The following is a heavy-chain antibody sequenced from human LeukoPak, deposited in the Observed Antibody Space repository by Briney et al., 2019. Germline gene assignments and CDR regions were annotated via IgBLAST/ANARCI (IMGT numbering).Heavy chain of an antibody. CDR3: ARGLTGVTIFGVVIMYFDY. CDR1: GGSISRYY. CDR2: IYYSGST. V-gene: IGHV4-59*12. Sequence: SETLSLTCTVSGGSISRYYWSWIRQPPGKGLEWIGYIYYSGSTNYNPSLKSRVTISVDTSKNQFSLKLSSVTAADTAVYYCARGLTGVTIFGVVIMYFDYWGQGTLVTVSS. J-gene: IGHJ4*02. D-gene: IGHD3-3*01.